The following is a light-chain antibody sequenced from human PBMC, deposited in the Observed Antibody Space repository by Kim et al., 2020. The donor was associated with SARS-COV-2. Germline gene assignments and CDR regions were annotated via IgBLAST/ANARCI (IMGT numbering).Light chain of an antibody. CDR3: AAWDDSLNAV. J-gene: IGLJ2*01. CDR2: SNK. V-gene: IGLV1-44*01. Sequence: PGQRVTIACSGSTANNGSNTVNWYQRLPGTAPKLLIYSNKQRPSGVPDRFSGSKSGTSASLAISGLQSEDEADYYCAAWDDSLNAVFGGGTQLTVL. CDR1: TANNGSNT.